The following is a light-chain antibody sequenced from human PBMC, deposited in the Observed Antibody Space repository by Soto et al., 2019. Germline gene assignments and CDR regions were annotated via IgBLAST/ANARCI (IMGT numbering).Light chain of an antibody. CDR2: VAS. CDR1: QSVSSSY. Sequence: EIVLTQSPGTLSLSPGERATLSCRASQSVSSSYLAWYQQKPGQAPRLLLYVASGRATGIPDRFSGSGSGTDFTLTISRLEPEDFAVYYCQQYGSSYTFGQGTKLEIK. J-gene: IGKJ2*01. V-gene: IGKV3-20*01. CDR3: QQYGSSYT.